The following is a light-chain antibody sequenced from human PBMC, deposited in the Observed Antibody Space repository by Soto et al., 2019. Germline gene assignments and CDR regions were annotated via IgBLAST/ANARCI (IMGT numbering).Light chain of an antibody. J-gene: IGKJ4*01. Sequence: EIVLTQSPGTLSLSPGERATLSCRASQSVSSSYFAWYQQKPGQAPRLLIYGASTRATGIPDRFSGSGSGTDFTLTISRLGLEDFAVYYCQQYGSSRLTFGGGTKVEIK. CDR1: QSVSSSY. CDR2: GAS. CDR3: QQYGSSRLT. V-gene: IGKV3-20*01.